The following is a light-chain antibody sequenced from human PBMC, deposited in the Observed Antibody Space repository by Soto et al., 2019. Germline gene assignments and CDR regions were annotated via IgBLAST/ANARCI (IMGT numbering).Light chain of an antibody. V-gene: IGKV1-27*01. J-gene: IGKJ1*01. CDR1: QGISSY. Sequence: DIPMTQSPSSLSASVGDRVTITCRASQGISSYLAWYQQKPGKVPKVLIYAASTLHSGVPSRFSGSGSGTEFTLTISNVQPEDVATYYCQKYYSAPATFGQGTKVEIK. CDR3: QKYYSAPAT. CDR2: AAS.